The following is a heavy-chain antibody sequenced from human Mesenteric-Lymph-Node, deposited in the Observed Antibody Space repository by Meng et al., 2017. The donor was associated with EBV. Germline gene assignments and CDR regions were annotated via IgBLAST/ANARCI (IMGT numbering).Heavy chain of an antibody. J-gene: IGHJ4*02. D-gene: IGHD6-19*01. CDR2: GSPSGGSA. CDR3: ARAHYRSGWYGFNY. V-gene: IGHV1-46*02. Sequence: QVSLVQSGAEVKKPGASVKVSCKASGDTFNTYYIHWVRQAPGQGLEWMGIGSPSGGSASYAQKFQGRVTMTRDTSTNTDYVELSSLASEDTAIYYCARAHYRSGWYGFNYWGQGTLVTVFS. CDR1: GDTFNTYY.